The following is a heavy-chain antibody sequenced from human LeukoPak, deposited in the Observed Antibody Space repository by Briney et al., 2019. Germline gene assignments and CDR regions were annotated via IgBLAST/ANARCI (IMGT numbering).Heavy chain of an antibody. J-gene: IGHJ6*03. CDR3: ASAHLRGFYYYYMDV. CDR2: IKQDGSET. D-gene: IGHD3-10*01. Sequence: PGGSLRLSCATSGFKFPDYYMSWVRQAPGKGLEWVANIKQDGSETSYVDSVKGRFTISRDNAKNSVYLQMNSLRAEDTAVYYCASAHLRGFYYYYMDVWGKGTSVTVSS. V-gene: IGHV3-7*01. CDR1: GFKFPDYY.